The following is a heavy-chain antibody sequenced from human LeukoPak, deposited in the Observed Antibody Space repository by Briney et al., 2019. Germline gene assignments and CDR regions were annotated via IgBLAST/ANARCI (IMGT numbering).Heavy chain of an antibody. D-gene: IGHD3-16*01. CDR1: SGSISSSSYY. Sequence: SETLSLTCTVSSGSISSSSYYWGWIRQPPGKGLEWIGSIYYSGSTYYNLSLKSRVTISVDTSKNQFSLKLSSVTAADTAVYYCAREGVLYYYYMDVWGKGTTVTISS. CDR3: AREGVLYYYYMDV. J-gene: IGHJ6*03. CDR2: IYYSGST. V-gene: IGHV4-39*02.